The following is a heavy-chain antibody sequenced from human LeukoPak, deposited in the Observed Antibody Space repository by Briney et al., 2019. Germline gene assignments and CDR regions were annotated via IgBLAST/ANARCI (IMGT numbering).Heavy chain of an antibody. J-gene: IGHJ4*02. CDR2: LSGSGGST. CDR1: GFTFSSYA. V-gene: IGHV3-23*01. Sequence: GGSLRLSCAASGFTFSSYAMSWVRQAPGKGLELVSALSGSGGSTYYADSVKGRFTISRDNSKNTLYLQMNSLRAEDTAVYYCAKSFAGGNSPIDYWGQGTLVTVSS. D-gene: IGHD4-23*01. CDR3: AKSFAGGNSPIDY.